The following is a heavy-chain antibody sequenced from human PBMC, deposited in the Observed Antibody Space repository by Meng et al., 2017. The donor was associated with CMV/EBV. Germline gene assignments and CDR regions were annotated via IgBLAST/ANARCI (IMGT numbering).Heavy chain of an antibody. J-gene: IGHJ4*02. CDR3: ARSYEFWSGYYFAY. CDR1: GFSISSSSFY. Sequence: SESLSLTCTVSGFSISSSSFYWGCMRQPPRMGLVWIVSINYSGRTYYNPSLRRRVTISVDTSKNQVTLKLSSVDAADTAVYYCARSYEFWSGYYFAYWGQGTMVTVSS. CDR2: INYSGRT. V-gene: IGHV4-39*01. D-gene: IGHD3-3*01.